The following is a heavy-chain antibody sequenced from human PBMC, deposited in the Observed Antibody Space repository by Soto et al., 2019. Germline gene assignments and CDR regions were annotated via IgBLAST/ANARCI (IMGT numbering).Heavy chain of an antibody. CDR1: GYSFTSYW. D-gene: IGHD6-13*01. J-gene: IGHJ5*02. V-gene: IGHV5-10-1*03. CDR2: IDPSDSYT. Sequence: EVQLVQSGAEVKKPGESLRISCKGSGYSFTSYWISWVRQMPGKGLEWMGRIDPSDSYTNYSPSFQGHVTISADKSISTAYLQWSSLKASDTAMYYCARHVVAAADHPHENWFDPWGQGTLVTVSS. CDR3: ARHVVAAADHPHENWFDP.